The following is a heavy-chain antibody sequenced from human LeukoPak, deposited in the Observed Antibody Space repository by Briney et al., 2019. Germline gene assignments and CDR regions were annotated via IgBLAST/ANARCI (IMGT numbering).Heavy chain of an antibody. J-gene: IGHJ1*01. CDR1: GFSFGSYW. Sequence: GGSLRLSCVASGFSFGSYWMAWVRQAPGEGLEWVANMKHDGIEKYHVDSVKGRFTISRDNTKNSLYLHMSSLRVEDTAVYYCAREGREGYNYPALDFWGQGILVTVSS. V-gene: IGHV3-7*05. CDR3: AREGREGYNYPALDF. CDR2: MKHDGIEK. D-gene: IGHD5-24*01.